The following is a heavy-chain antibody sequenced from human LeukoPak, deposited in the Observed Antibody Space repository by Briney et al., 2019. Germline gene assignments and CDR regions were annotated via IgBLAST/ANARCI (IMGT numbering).Heavy chain of an antibody. CDR1: GGSTSSSSYY. J-gene: IGHJ5*02. CDR3: ARRSYDFWSGYPYNWFDP. Sequence: SETLSLTCTVSGGSTSSSSYYWGWIRQPPGKGLEWIGSIYYSGSTYYNPSLKSRVTISVDTSKNQFSLKLSSVTAADTAVYYCARRSYDFWSGYPYNWFDPWGQGTLVTVSS. D-gene: IGHD3-3*01. V-gene: IGHV4-39*01. CDR2: IYYSGST.